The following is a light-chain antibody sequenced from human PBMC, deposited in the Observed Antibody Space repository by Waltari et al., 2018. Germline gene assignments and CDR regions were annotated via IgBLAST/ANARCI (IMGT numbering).Light chain of an antibody. CDR3: QQYGSSPRT. J-gene: IGKJ1*01. CDR1: QSVRNNY. Sequence: EIVLTQSPDTLSLSPGERATLSCRASQSVRNNYLAWYQQTPGQAPRLLIYGGSNRATVISDRFSGSGSGTDFTLTISRLEPEDFTMYYCQQYGSSPRTFGQGTKVE. CDR2: GGS. V-gene: IGKV3-20*01.